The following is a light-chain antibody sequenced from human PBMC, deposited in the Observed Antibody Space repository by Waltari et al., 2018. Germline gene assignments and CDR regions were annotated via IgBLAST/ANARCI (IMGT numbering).Light chain of an antibody. J-gene: IGLJ3*02. CDR3: SSFTTRSTWV. CDR2: DVS. CDR1: SSDIGTYDS. Sequence: QFALTQPASVSGSPGQSITISCTGTSSDIGTYDSVSWYQQHPGEAPKLILYDVSHRPSGVPNRFSGSKSDNTASLTISGLQAEDESDYYCSSFTTRSTWVFGGGTKLTVL. V-gene: IGLV2-14*03.